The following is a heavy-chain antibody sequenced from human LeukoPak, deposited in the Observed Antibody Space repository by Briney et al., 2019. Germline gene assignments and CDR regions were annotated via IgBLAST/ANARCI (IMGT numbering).Heavy chain of an antibody. V-gene: IGHV3-74*01. Sequence: PGGSLRLSCAGSGFTLSTYWMHWVRQAPGGGLVWVSGINTDGSTTSYADSVKGRFTISRDNAKNTVYLQMSSLRAEDTAVYYCAKESGYDVDLEYWGQGALVTVSS. CDR1: GFTLSTYW. CDR2: INTDGSTT. CDR3: AKESGYDVDLEY. J-gene: IGHJ4*02. D-gene: IGHD5-12*01.